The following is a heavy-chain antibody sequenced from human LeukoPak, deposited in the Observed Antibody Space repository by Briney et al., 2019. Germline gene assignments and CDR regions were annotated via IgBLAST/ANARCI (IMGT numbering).Heavy chain of an antibody. D-gene: IGHD6-19*01. J-gene: IGHJ3*02. CDR2: IRYDGSKK. V-gene: IGHV3-30*02. CDR3: AKASGSGWYGDAFEI. CDR1: GFTFRSYG. Sequence: QPGGFLRLSCVASGFTFRSYGMHWVRQAPGKGLEWVAFIRYDGSKKYYADSVKGRFTISRDNSKNTLNLQMNSLRAEDTAVYYCAKASGSGWYGDAFEIWGQGTVVTVSS.